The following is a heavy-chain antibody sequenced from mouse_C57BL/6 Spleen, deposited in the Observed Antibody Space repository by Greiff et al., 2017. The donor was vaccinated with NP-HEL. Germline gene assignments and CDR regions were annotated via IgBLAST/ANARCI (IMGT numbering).Heavy chain of an antibody. CDR1: GYAFSSYW. CDR2: IYPGDGDT. D-gene: IGHD2-1*01. V-gene: IGHV1-80*01. CDR3: ARFGNYGYFDV. Sequence: QVQLQQSGAELVKPGASVKISCKASGYAFSSYWMTWVKQRPGKGLEWIGQIYPGDGDTNYNGKFKGKATLTADKSSSTAYMQLSSLTSEDSAVYFCARFGNYGYFDVWGTGTTVTVSS. J-gene: IGHJ1*03.